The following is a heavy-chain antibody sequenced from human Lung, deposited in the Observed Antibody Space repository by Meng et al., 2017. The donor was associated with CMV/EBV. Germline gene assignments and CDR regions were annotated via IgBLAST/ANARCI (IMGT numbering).Heavy chain of an antibody. CDR2: IYHSGST. Sequence: QVQLQESGPGLVKPSGTLSLTCAVSGGSISSSNWWSWVRQPPGKGLEWIGEIYHSGSTNYNPSLKSRVTISVDKSKDQFSLKLSSVTAADTAVYYCASFPPPGKQWLVTDYWGQGTLVPSPQ. CDR1: GGSISSSNW. D-gene: IGHD6-19*01. V-gene: IGHV4-4*02. J-gene: IGHJ4*02. CDR3: ASFPPPGKQWLVTDY.